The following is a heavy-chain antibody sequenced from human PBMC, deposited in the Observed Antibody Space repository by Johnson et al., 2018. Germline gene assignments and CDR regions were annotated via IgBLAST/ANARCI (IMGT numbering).Heavy chain of an antibody. CDR1: GFTFDDYA. Sequence: EVQLVESGGGLVQPGRSLRLSCAASGFTFDDYAMHWVRQAPGKGLEWVSGISWNSGRIGYADSVKGRFTNSRDNAKNSLYLQMNSLRAEDTALYYCAKDLTYGSGTGMDVWGKGTTVTVSS. D-gene: IGHD3-10*01. CDR3: AKDLTYGSGTGMDV. V-gene: IGHV3-9*01. CDR2: ISWNSGRI. J-gene: IGHJ6*03.